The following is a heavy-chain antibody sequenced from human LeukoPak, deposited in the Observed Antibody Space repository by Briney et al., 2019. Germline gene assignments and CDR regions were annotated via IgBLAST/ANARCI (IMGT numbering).Heavy chain of an antibody. CDR2: IYYSEST. CDR3: ARRPGSSAYPHYFGMDV. D-gene: IGHD3-22*01. J-gene: IGHJ6*02. V-gene: IGHV4-39*01. Sequence: PSETLSLTCIVSGDSISSSSYYWGWIRQPPGKGLEWIGSIYYSESTYYNPSLKSRVTISVDTSKNQFSLKLNSVTAADTAVYYCARRPGSSAYPHYFGMDVWGQGTSVTVS. CDR1: GDSISSSSYY.